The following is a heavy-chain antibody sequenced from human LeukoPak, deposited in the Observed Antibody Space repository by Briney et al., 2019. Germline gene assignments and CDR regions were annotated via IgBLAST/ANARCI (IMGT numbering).Heavy chain of an antibody. V-gene: IGHV1-46*01. J-gene: IGHJ6*02. CDR2: INPSDGST. Sequence: ASVKVSCKASGYTSTNHYIHWVRQAPGQGLEWMGIINPSDGSTSYAQKFQGRVTMTRDTSTSTVYMELSSLRSEDTAVYYCARIDAVTTDYYYYYYGMDVWGQGTTVTVSS. D-gene: IGHD4-17*01. CDR1: GYTSTNHY. CDR3: ARIDAVTTDYYYYYYGMDV.